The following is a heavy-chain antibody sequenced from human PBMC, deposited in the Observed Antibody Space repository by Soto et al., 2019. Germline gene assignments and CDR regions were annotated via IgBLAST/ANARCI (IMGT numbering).Heavy chain of an antibody. D-gene: IGHD1-7*01. V-gene: IGHV5-51*01. J-gene: IGHJ6*03. CDR2: IYPGDSDT. Sequence: GESLKISCKGSGYSFTSYWIGWVRQMPGKGLEWMGIIYPGDSDTRYSPSFQGQVTISADKSISTAYLQWSSLKASDTAMYYCARLENYEYYYYYMDVWGKGTTVTVSS. CDR1: GYSFTSYW. CDR3: ARLENYEYYYYYMDV.